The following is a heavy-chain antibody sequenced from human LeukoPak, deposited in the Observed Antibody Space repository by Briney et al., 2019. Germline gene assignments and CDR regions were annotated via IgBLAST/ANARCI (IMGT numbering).Heavy chain of an antibody. J-gene: IGHJ4*02. CDR2: ISSSSSTI. CDR1: GFTFSSYS. D-gene: IGHD6-19*01. CDR3: AREPGYSSGWFINDY. Sequence: PGGSLRLSCAASGFTFSSYSMNWVRQAPGKGLEWVSYISSSSSTIYYADSVKGRFTISRDNAKNSLYLQMNSLRAEDTAVYYCAREPGYSSGWFINDYWGQGTLVTVSS. V-gene: IGHV3-48*01.